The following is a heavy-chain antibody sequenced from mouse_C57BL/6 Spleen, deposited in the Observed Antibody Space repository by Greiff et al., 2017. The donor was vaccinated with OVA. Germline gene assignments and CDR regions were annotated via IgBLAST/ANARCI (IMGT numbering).Heavy chain of an antibody. D-gene: IGHD1-1*01. CDR2: IYPGDGDT. CDR1: GYAFSSSW. Sequence: VQLQQSGPELVKPGASVKISCKASGYAFSSSWMNWVKQRPGKGLEWIGRIYPGDGDTNYNGKFKGKATLTADKSSSTAYMQLSRLTSEDSAVYFCAKYGSSYHWYFDVWGTGTTVTVSS. J-gene: IGHJ1*03. V-gene: IGHV1-82*01. CDR3: AKYGSSYHWYFDV.